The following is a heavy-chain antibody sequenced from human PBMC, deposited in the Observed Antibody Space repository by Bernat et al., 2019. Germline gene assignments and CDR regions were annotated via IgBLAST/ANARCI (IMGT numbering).Heavy chain of an antibody. Sequence: VQVVESGGGVVQPGRSLRLSCAASGFTFSSYSMNWVRQAPGKGLEWVAYSSTSSNTLDYADSVKGRFTVSRDNARNSLFLQMNSLRDEDTAMYYCARLRGYSYGYADFWGQGTLVTVSS. CDR1: GFTFSSYS. CDR3: ARLRGYSYGYADF. D-gene: IGHD5-18*01. V-gene: IGHV3-48*02. J-gene: IGHJ4*02. CDR2: SSTSSNTL.